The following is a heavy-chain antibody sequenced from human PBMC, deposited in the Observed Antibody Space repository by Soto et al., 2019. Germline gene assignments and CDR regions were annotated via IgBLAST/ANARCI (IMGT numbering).Heavy chain of an antibody. J-gene: IGHJ4*02. CDR1: GFSFKNAW. CDR2: IKSKNDGETT. V-gene: IGHV3-15*06. D-gene: IGHD1-1*01. Sequence: EVQLVESGGGSARPGESLRLSCSASGFSFKNAWMSWFRQAPGKGLEWVGLIKSKNDGETTSYSAPVKGRFTMSRDDSKNTLYLQMNSLKIEDRGMYYCVADVPWKGRGEFDFWGQGAPVTVSS. CDR3: VADVPWKGRGEFDF.